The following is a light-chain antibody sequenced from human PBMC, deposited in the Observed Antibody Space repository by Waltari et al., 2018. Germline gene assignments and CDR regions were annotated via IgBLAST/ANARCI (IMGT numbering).Light chain of an antibody. CDR2: AAS. V-gene: IGKV1-39*01. J-gene: IGKJ2*01. CDR1: QSISSY. CDR3: QQSYGTPFT. Sequence: DIQMTQSPPSLSASVGARVTLTCRASQSISSYLNLYQQKPGKAPKLLIYAASSLQSAVTSRFSGSGSGTDFTRTISSLQPEDFATYYCQQSYGTPFTFGQGTMLEIK.